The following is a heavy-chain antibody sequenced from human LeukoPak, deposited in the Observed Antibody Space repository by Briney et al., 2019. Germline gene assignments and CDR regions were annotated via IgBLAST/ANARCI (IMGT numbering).Heavy chain of an antibody. CDR3: ARDRSRNYSCDY. CDR1: GFTFSSHA. D-gene: IGHD2-2*01. V-gene: IGHV3-30-3*01. CDR2: ISYDGSIK. J-gene: IGHJ4*02. Sequence: GSLRLSCAASGFTFSSHAMHWVRQAPGKGLEWVAFISYDGSIKYYADSVKGRFTISRDNSKNTLYLQMSSLSTEDTAVYYCARDRSRNYSCDYWGQGTLVSVSS.